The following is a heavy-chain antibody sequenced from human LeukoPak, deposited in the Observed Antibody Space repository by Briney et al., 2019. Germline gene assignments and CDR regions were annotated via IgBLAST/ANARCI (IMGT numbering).Heavy chain of an antibody. Sequence: PGGSLRLSCAASRFTVSSNYMSWVRQAPGKGLEWVSVIYSGGSTYYADSVKGRFTISRDNSKNTLYLQMNSLRAEDMAVYYCARAGYYDSSGYYLDYWGQGTLVTVSS. V-gene: IGHV3-66*02. CDR2: IYSGGST. CDR3: ARAGYYDSSGYYLDY. J-gene: IGHJ4*02. D-gene: IGHD3-22*01. CDR1: RFTVSSNY.